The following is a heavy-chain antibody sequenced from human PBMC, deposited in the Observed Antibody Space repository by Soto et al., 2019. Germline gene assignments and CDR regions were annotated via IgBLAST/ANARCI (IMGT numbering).Heavy chain of an antibody. CDR1: GGSFSGYY. V-gene: IGHV4-34*01. CDR3: ARGRYCSSTSCHRRSWFDP. Sequence: SETLSLTCAVYGGSFSGYYWSWIRQPPGKGMEWIGEINHSGSTNYNPSLKSRVTISVDTSKNQFSLKLSSVTAADTAVYYCARGRYCSSTSCHRRSWFDPWGQGTLVTVSS. CDR2: INHSGST. D-gene: IGHD2-2*01. J-gene: IGHJ5*02.